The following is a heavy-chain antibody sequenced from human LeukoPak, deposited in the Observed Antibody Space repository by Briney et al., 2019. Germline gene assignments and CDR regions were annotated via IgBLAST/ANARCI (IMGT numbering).Heavy chain of an antibody. V-gene: IGHV3-15*01. D-gene: IGHD6-6*01. CDR2: IKSKSDGGTT. CDR1: GFTFSNAW. J-gene: IGHJ4*02. CDR3: VTTGNPAYSSYWRDY. Sequence: PGGSLRLSCAASGFTFSNAWMSWVRQAPGKGLEWVGRIKSKSDGGTTDYAAPVIGRFIISRDDSKNTLFLQMSSLRTEDTALYYCVTTGNPAYSSYWRDYWGQGTLVTVSS.